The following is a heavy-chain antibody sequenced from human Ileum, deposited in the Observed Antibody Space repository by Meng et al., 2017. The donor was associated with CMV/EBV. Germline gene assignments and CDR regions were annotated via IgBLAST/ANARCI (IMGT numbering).Heavy chain of an antibody. CDR1: CGSISGYY. CDR3: ARECVGEGDNCQWDYWFDP. CDR2: IDPSGSR. Sequence: QLTLDASGPGLVKPSDTLSLTCPVPCGSISGYYCSWVGQPAGTRLEWTRGIDPSGSRNYNTSLRDRITVSVDTSKTQFSLRLTSVTAADTAVYYCARECVGEGDNCQWDYWFDPWGHGTLVTVSS. V-gene: IGHV4-4*07. J-gene: IGHJ5*02. D-gene: IGHD3-16*01.